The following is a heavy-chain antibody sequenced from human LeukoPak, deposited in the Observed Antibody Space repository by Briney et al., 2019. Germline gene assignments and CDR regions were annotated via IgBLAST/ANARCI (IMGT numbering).Heavy chain of an antibody. D-gene: IGHD3-3*01. Sequence: SETLSLTCAVYGGLFSGYYWSWIRQPPGKGLEWIGEINHSGSTNYNPSLKSRVTISVDTSKNQFSLKLSSVTAADTAVYYCARAKQYDFWSGYYRDPLYYYGMDVWGQGTTVTVSS. CDR1: GGLFSGYY. J-gene: IGHJ6*02. CDR2: INHSGST. V-gene: IGHV4-34*01. CDR3: ARAKQYDFWSGYYRDPLYYYGMDV.